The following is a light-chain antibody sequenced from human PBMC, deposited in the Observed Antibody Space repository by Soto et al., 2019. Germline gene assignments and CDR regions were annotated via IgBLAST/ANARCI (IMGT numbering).Light chain of an antibody. CDR3: AAWDDCLNGL. Sequence: QSVLTQPPSASGTPGQRVTISCFGSSSNIGSNTVNWSQQLPGTAPKLLIYSNNQRPSGVPDRFSGSKSGTSASLAISGLQSEDEADYYCAAWDDCLNGLFGGGTKLTVL. V-gene: IGLV1-44*01. CDR2: SNN. J-gene: IGLJ3*02. CDR1: SSNIGSNT.